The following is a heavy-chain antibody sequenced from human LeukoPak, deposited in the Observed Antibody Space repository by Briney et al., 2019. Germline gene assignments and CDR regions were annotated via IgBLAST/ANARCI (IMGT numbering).Heavy chain of an antibody. D-gene: IGHD5-12*01. CDR1: GVTFSGSA. Sequence: GSLRLSCAASGVTFSGSAMHWVRQASGKGLEWVGRIRSKANSYATAYAASVKGRFTISRDDSKNTAYLQMNSLKTEDTAVYYCTRFRGYSGYDYDYWGQGTLVTVSS. CDR2: IRSKANSYAT. J-gene: IGHJ4*02. CDR3: TRFRGYSGYDYDY. V-gene: IGHV3-73*01.